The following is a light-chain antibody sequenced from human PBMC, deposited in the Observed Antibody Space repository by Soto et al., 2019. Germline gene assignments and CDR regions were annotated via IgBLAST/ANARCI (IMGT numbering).Light chain of an antibody. V-gene: IGKV1-5*03. CDR2: KAS. Sequence: DIQMTQSPSILSASVGDRVTITCRASQTISPWLAWYQQRPGKAPKVLIYKASSLVSGVPSRFSGSGSGAEFTLTINSXQPXXXXXXXXXXXXTYFRTFGPGTKVEIK. CDR1: QTISPW. J-gene: IGKJ1*01. CDR3: XXXXTYFRT.